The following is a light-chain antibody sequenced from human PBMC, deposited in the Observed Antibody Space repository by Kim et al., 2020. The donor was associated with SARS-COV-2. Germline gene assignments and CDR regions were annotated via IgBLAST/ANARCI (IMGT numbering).Light chain of an antibody. J-gene: IGLJ3*02. CDR1: SSDVGGYNY. CDR2: DVD. CDR3: CSYAGSYTWV. V-gene: IGLV2-11*01. Sequence: QSALTQPRSVSGSPGQPVTISCTGTSSDVGGYNYVSWYQHHPGKAPKLMIYDVDKRPSGVPDRFSGSKSGNTASLTISGLQAEDEADYYCCSYAGSYTWVFGGGTQLTVL.